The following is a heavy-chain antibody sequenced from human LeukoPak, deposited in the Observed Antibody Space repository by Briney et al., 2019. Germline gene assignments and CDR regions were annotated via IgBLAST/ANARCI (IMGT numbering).Heavy chain of an antibody. D-gene: IGHD4-17*01. Sequence: GGSLRLSCAASGFTFSSYSMNWVRQAPGEGLEWVSYISSSSSTIYYADSVKGRFTISRDNAKNSLYLQMNSLRAEDTAVYYCAKYGDYGYYYMDVWGKGTTVTVSS. CDR3: AKYGDYGYYYMDV. CDR1: GFTFSSYS. V-gene: IGHV3-48*01. J-gene: IGHJ6*03. CDR2: ISSSSSTI.